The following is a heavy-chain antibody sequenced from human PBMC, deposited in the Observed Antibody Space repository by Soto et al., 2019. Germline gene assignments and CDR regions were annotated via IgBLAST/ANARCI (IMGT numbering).Heavy chain of an antibody. CDR3: ARGGYYDILTGAGY. D-gene: IGHD3-9*01. J-gene: IGHJ4*02. CDR1: GFTFSSYA. V-gene: IGHV3-30-3*01. CDR2: ISYDGSNK. Sequence: SGGSLRLSCAASGFTFSSYAMHWVRQAPGKGLEWVAVISYDGSNKYYADSVKGRFTISRDNSKNTLYLQMNSLRAEDTAVYYCARGGYYDILTGAGYWGQGTLVTVSS.